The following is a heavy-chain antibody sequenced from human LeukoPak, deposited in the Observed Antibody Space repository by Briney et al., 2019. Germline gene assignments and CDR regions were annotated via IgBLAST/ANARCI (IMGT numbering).Heavy chain of an antibody. CDR2: IYHTGAT. Sequence: PSETLSLTCTVSGGSIGGDYWTWLRQPPGKGPQYIGYIYHTGATNYNPSLKSRVTMSVDTSKNQFSLKLNSVTAADTAVYFCAKYGKSGWSIDNWGQGTLVTVSS. V-gene: IGHV4-59*08. D-gene: IGHD6-19*01. J-gene: IGHJ4*02. CDR3: AKYGKSGWSIDN. CDR1: GGSIGGDY.